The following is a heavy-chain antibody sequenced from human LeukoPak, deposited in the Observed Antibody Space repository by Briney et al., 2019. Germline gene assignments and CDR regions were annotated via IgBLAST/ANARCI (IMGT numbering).Heavy chain of an antibody. D-gene: IGHD3-22*01. CDR2: ISWNSGSI. V-gene: IGHV3-9*01. CDR3: AKATSAYYYDSGDY. Sequence: SLRLSXAASGFTFDDYAMHWVRQAPGKGLEWVSGISWNSGSIGYADSVKGRFTISRDNAKNSLYLQMNSLRAEDTALYYCAKATSAYYYDSGDYWGQGTLVTVSS. CDR1: GFTFDDYA. J-gene: IGHJ4*02.